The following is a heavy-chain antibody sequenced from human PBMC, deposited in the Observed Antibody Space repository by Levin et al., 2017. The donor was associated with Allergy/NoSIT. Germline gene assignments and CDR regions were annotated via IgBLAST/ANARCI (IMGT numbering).Heavy chain of an antibody. Sequence: PMASVKVSCAVSGFTFNSYAMTWVRQAPGKGLEWLGSIRGSGSNAYYADSVKGRFTIPRDNSKNTLFLQMKSLAVEDTAVYFCARGPNPLGVSYLKFWGQGTLVTVSS. CDR1: GFTFNSYA. V-gene: IGHV3-23*01. CDR3: ARGPNPLGVSYLKF. J-gene: IGHJ4*02. D-gene: IGHD3-16*02. CDR2: IRGSGSNA.